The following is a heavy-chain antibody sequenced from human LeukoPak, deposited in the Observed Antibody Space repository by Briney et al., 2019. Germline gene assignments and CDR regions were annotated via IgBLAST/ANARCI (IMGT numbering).Heavy chain of an antibody. J-gene: IGHJ4*02. Sequence: PGGSLRLSCAASGFTFSSYGMHWVRQAPGKGLEWVALIWYDGYNKYYADSVKGRFTISRDNSKNTLYLQLNSLRAEDTAVYYCARQHCSGGDCYFFDWGQGTLVTVSS. D-gene: IGHD2-15*01. CDR2: IWYDGYNK. V-gene: IGHV3-33*01. CDR3: ARQHCSGGDCYFFD. CDR1: GFTFSSYG.